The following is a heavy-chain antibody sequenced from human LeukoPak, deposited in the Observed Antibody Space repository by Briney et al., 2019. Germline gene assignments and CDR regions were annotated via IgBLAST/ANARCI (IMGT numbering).Heavy chain of an antibody. Sequence: QPGGSLRLSCAASGFTFNTYVMSWVRQAPGKGLERVSAINGGGSNTYYADSVKGRFTISRDNSKNMVYLQMNNLRADDTAVYYCAKSVVVITFRFDDWGQGTLVTVSS. V-gene: IGHV3-23*01. CDR3: AKSVVVITFRFDD. CDR1: GFTFNTYV. D-gene: IGHD2-15*01. CDR2: INGGGSNT. J-gene: IGHJ4*02.